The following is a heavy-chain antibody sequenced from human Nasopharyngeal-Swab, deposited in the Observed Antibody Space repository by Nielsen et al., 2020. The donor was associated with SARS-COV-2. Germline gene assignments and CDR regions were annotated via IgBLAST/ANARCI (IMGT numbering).Heavy chain of an antibody. Sequence: SETLSLTCAVYGGSFSGYYWSWIRQPPGKGLEWIGEINHSGSTNYNPSLKSRVTISVDTSKNQFSLTLNSVTAADTAVYYCARVPGYYYYYMDVWGKGTTVTVSS. CDR1: GGSFSGYY. J-gene: IGHJ6*03. V-gene: IGHV4-34*01. CDR2: INHSGST. CDR3: ARVPGYYYYYMDV.